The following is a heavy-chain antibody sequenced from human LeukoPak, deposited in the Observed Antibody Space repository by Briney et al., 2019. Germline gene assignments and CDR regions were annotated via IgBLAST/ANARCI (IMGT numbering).Heavy chain of an antibody. V-gene: IGHV4-59*01. D-gene: IGHD7-27*01. Sequence: SETLSLTCTVSGGSISSYHWSWIRQPPGKGLEWIGKIYYSGSTNYNPSLKSRVTISVDTSSNQFSLKLSSVTAAATAVYYCAIWGSDAFDIWGQGTMVTVSS. CDR2: IYYSGST. J-gene: IGHJ3*02. CDR3: AIWGSDAFDI. CDR1: GGSISSYH.